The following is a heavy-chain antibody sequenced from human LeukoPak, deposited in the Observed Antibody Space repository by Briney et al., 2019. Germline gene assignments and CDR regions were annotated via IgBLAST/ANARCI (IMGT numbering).Heavy chain of an antibody. D-gene: IGHD6-13*01. CDR3: AKAHSSSWYEFDF. CDR1: GFTVSSNY. Sequence: GGSLRLSCAASGFTVSSNYMSWVRQVPGKGLEWVSVIYSGGSTSYADSVKGRFTISRDNSKNILYLQMNSLRAEDTAIYYCAKAHSSSWYEFDFWGQGTLVTVSS. CDR2: IYSGGST. J-gene: IGHJ4*02. V-gene: IGHV3-53*01.